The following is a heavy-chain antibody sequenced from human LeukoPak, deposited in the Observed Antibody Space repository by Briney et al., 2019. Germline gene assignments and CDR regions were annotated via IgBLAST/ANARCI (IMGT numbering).Heavy chain of an antibody. CDR1: GGTFSSYT. D-gene: IGHD2-2*01. CDR3: ARSNIVVGEIDY. CDR2: IIPILGIA. V-gene: IGHV1-69*02. Sequence: SVKVSXKASGGTFSSYTISWVRQAPGQGLEWMGRIIPILGIANYAQKFQGRVTITADKSTSTAYMELSSLRSEDTAVYYCARSNIVVGEIDYWGQGTLVTVSS. J-gene: IGHJ4*02.